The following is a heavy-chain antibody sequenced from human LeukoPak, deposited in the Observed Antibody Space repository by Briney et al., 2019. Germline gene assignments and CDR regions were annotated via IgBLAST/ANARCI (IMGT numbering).Heavy chain of an antibody. CDR2: IYHSGST. V-gene: IGHV4-4*02. J-gene: IGHJ4*02. CDR3: ASAGGTGYYFDY. CDR1: GGSISSSNW. Sequence: PSETLSLTCAVSGGSISSSNWWSWVRQPPGEGLEWIGEIYHSGSTNYNPSLKSRVTISVDKSKNQFSLKLSSVTAADTAVYYCASAGGTGYYFDYWGQGTLVTVSS. D-gene: IGHD3/OR15-3a*01.